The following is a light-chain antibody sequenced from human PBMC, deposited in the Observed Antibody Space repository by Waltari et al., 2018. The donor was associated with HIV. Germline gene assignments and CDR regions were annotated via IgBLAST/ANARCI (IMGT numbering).Light chain of an antibody. Sequence: QSALTQPASVSGAPGQSITISCTGTTRDVGGYDYVSWYQQHPGKAPKLIIYDVNHRPSGVSNRVSGSKSGNTASLTISGLQAEDEADYYCSSYTLTSTYVFGTGTKVTVL. CDR3: SSYTLTSTYV. J-gene: IGLJ1*01. CDR2: DVN. V-gene: IGLV2-14*03. CDR1: TRDVGGYDY.